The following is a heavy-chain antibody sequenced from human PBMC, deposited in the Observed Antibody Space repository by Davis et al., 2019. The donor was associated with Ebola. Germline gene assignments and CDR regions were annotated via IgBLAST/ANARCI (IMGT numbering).Heavy chain of an antibody. V-gene: IGHV1-8*01. CDR1: GYTFTSYD. CDR2: MNPNSGNT. Sequence: ASVKVSCKASGYTFTSYDINWVRQATGQGLEWMGWMNPNSGNTGYAQKFQGRVTITADESTSTAYMELSSLRSEDTAVYYCARAPYSGYDYYYGDYAYWYFDLWGRGTLVTVSS. CDR3: ARAPYSGYDYYYGDYAYWYFDL. D-gene: IGHD5-12*01. J-gene: IGHJ2*01.